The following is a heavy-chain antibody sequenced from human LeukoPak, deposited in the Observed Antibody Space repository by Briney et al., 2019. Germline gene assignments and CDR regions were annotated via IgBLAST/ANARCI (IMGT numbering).Heavy chain of an antibody. CDR2: IYYSGST. CDR1: GGSISRYY. Sequence: SETLSLTCTVSGGSISRYYWRWLRQPPGKALEWIGYIYYSGSTNYNPSLKSRVTISVDTSKNQFSLKLSSVSAADTAVYYCARDPGGAADIYFQHWGQGTLVTVSS. CDR3: ARDPGGAADIYFQH. J-gene: IGHJ1*01. V-gene: IGHV4-59*01. D-gene: IGHD6-13*01.